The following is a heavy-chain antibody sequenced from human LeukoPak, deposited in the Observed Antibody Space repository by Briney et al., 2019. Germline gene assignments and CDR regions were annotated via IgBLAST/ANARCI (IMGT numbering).Heavy chain of an antibody. D-gene: IGHD6-13*01. V-gene: IGHV4-59*01. J-gene: IGHJ5*02. CDR2: IYYSGST. CDR1: GGSISSYY. Sequence: PSETRSLTCTVSGGSISSYYWSWIRQPPGKGLEWIGYIYYSGSTNYNPSLKSRVTISVDTSKNQFSLKLSSVTAADTAVYYCARATLIAAAGNWFDPWGQGTLVTVSS. CDR3: ARATLIAAAGNWFDP.